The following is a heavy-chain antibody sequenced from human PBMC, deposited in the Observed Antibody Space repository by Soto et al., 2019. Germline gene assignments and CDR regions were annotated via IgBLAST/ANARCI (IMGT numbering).Heavy chain of an antibody. V-gene: IGHV3-7*01. CDR2: IKQDGSQK. Sequence: GGSLRLSCAASGFTITNYWMTWVRQAPGKGLEWVANIKQDGSQKFYVDSVKGRFTISRDNAKNSLYLQMNNLGAEDTAVYYCATDPTLRVATRNWFDPWGQGTLVTVSS. J-gene: IGHJ5*02. CDR3: ATDPTLRVATRNWFDP. CDR1: GFTITNYW. D-gene: IGHD5-12*01.